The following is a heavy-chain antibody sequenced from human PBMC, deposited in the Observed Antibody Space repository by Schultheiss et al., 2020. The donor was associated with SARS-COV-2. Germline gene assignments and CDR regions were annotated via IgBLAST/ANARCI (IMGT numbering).Heavy chain of an antibody. CDR3: AREVAGFRGVLDY. Sequence: GGSLRLSCAASGFTFSSYAMSWVRQAPGKGLEWVSAISGSGGSTYYADSVKGRFTISRDNSKNTLYLRMNSLRAEDTAVYYCAREVAGFRGVLDYWGQGTLVTVSS. V-gene: IGHV3-23*01. J-gene: IGHJ4*02. D-gene: IGHD3-10*01. CDR2: ISGSGGST. CDR1: GFTFSSYA.